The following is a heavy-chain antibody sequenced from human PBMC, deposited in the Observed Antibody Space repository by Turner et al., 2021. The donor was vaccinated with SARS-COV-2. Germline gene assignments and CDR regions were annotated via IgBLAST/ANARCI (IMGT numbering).Heavy chain of an antibody. CDR2: FDPEDGET. Sequence: QVQLVQSGAEVKTPGPSVKVSCKFSVYTLTALSIDWVRRAPGKGREWMGGFDPEDGETIDAQKFKGRVTKTEDTSTDTANMELSGRRSEDTAVYYCATGVAVTGVVVAYYYYYGMDVWGQGTTVTVSS. D-gene: IGHD6-19*01. CDR3: ATGVAVTGVVVAYYYYYGMDV. V-gene: IGHV1-24*01. CDR1: VYTLTALS. J-gene: IGHJ6*02.